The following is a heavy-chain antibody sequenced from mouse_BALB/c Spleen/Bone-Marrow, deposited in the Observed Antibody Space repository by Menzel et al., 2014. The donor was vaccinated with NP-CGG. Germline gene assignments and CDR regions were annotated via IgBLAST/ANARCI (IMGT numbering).Heavy chain of an antibody. V-gene: IGHV1-4*02. CDR2: INPSSGYT. D-gene: IGHD1-2*01. CDR1: GYTFTSNT. Sequence: QVQLKHSAAELARPGASVKMSCKASGYTFTSNTMHWVKQRPGQGLEWIGYINPSSGYTEYNQKFKDKTTLTADKSSSTAYMEMSSLTSEDSAVYYCARDYYGYGYAMDYWGQGTSVTVSS. CDR3: ARDYYGYGYAMDY. J-gene: IGHJ4*01.